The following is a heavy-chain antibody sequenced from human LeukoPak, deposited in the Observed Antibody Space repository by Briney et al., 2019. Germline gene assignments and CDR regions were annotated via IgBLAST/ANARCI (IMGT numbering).Heavy chain of an antibody. D-gene: IGHD6-19*01. V-gene: IGHV3-30-3*01. Sequence: PGRSLRLSCAASGFTFSSYAMHWVRQAPGKGLEWVAVISYDGSNKYYADSVKGRFTISRDNSKDTLYLHMNSLRAEDTAVYYCAKVSRKAVAGTADYWGQGTLVTVSS. CDR1: GFTFSSYA. J-gene: IGHJ4*02. CDR3: AKVSRKAVAGTADY. CDR2: ISYDGSNK.